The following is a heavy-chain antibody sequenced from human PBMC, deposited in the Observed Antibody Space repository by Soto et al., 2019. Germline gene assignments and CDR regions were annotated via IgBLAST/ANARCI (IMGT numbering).Heavy chain of an antibody. CDR2: IIPIFGTA. J-gene: IGHJ4*02. V-gene: IGHV1-69*13. CDR1: GGPFSSYA. D-gene: IGHD6-19*01. Sequence: SVKVFFNASGGPFSSYAISLDRQAPGQGLEWMGGIIPIFGTANYAQKFQGRVTITADESTSTAYMELSSLRSEDTAVYYCAGGYTSGWRKAAWDYWGQGTLVTVSS. CDR3: AGGYTSGWRKAAWDY.